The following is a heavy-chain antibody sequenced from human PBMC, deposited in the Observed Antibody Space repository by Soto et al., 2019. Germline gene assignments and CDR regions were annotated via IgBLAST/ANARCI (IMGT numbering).Heavy chain of an antibody. J-gene: IGHJ4*02. V-gene: IGHV4-34*01. D-gene: IGHD6-6*01. CDR3: ASARRIAARPFDY. CDR1: GGSFSGYY. Sequence: QVQLQQWGAGLLKPSETLSLTCAVYGGSFSGYYWSWIRQPPGKGLEWIGETNHSGSTNYNPSLKSRVTISVDTSKNQFSLKLSSVTAADTAVYYCASARRIAARPFDYWGQGTLVTVSS. CDR2: TNHSGST.